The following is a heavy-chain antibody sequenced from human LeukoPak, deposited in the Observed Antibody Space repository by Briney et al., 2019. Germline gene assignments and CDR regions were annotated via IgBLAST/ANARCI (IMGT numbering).Heavy chain of an antibody. Sequence: GGSLRLSCAASGFTFSSYAMHWVRQAPGKGLEWVAVISYDGSNKYYADSVKGRSTISRDKSKNTLYLQMNSLRAEDTAVYYCASRMDYWGQGTLVTVSS. CDR3: ASRMDY. CDR2: ISYDGSNK. D-gene: IGHD2/OR15-2a*01. CDR1: GFTFSSYA. J-gene: IGHJ4*02. V-gene: IGHV3-30-3*01.